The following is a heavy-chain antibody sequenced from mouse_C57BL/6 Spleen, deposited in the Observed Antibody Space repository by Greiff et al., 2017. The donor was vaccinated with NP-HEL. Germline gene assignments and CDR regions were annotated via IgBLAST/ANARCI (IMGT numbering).Heavy chain of an antibody. CDR3: ARYYYSNYVAMDY. V-gene: IGHV1-59*01. CDR1: GYTFTSYW. CDR2: IDPSDSYT. J-gene: IGHJ4*01. Sequence: QVQLQQPGAELVRPGTSVKLSCKASGYTFTSYWMHWVKQRPGQGLEWIGVIDPSDSYTNYNQKFKGKATLTVDTYTSTAYMQLSSLTSEDSAVYYCARYYYSNYVAMDYWGQGTSVTVSS. D-gene: IGHD2-5*01.